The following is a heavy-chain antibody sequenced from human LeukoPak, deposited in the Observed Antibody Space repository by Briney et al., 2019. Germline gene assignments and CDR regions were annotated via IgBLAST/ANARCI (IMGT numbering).Heavy chain of an antibody. CDR2: IRNKASGGTT. CDR3: TRDRIMTDF. CDR1: GFTFSSYS. Sequence: HPGGSLRLSCAASGFTFSSYSMTWFRQAPGKGLEWVSFIRNKASGGTTEHAASVRGRFTTSRDDSKSIAYLQMNSLKTEDTALYYCTRDRIMTDFWGQGTLVTVSS. D-gene: IGHD2-15*01. V-gene: IGHV3-49*03. J-gene: IGHJ4*02.